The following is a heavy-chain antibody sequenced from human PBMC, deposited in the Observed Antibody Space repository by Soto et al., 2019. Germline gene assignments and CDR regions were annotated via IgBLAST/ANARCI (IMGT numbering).Heavy chain of an antibody. J-gene: IGHJ4*02. CDR3: ARSLENWNYVEDY. CDR2: ISYDGSNK. D-gene: IGHD1-7*01. V-gene: IGHV3-30-3*01. CDR1: GFTFSSYA. Sequence: GGSLRLSCAASGFTFSSYAMHWVRQAPGKGLEWVAVISYDGSNKYYADSVKGRFTISRDNSKNTLYLQMNSLRAEDTAVHYCARSLENWNYVEDYWGQGTLVTVSS.